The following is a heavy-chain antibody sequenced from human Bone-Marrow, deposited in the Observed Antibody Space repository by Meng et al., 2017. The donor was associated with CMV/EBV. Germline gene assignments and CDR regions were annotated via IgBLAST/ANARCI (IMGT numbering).Heavy chain of an antibody. CDR2: ITNDGDNT. CDR3: ARDHINYYDSSGTVDY. CDR1: GFTFSSYA. D-gene: IGHD3-22*01. V-gene: IGHV3-23*01. Sequence: GESLKISCAASGFTFSSYAMSWVRQAPGQGLEWVSTITNDGDNTYYADSVKGRFTISRDNAKNTLYLQMNSLRAEDTAVYYCARDHINYYDSSGTVDYWGQGTLVTVSS. J-gene: IGHJ4*02.